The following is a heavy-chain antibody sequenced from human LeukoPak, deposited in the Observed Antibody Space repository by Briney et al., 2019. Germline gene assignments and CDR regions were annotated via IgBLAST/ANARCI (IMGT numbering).Heavy chain of an antibody. CDR1: GGSISSSSYY. CDR3: ARHGGYYYDSSGYRWFDP. V-gene: IGHV4-39*01. CDR2: IYYSGST. J-gene: IGHJ5*02. Sequence: PSETLSLTCTVSGGSISSSSYYWGWIRQPPGKGLEWIGSIYYSGSTYYNPSLKSRVTISVDTSKNQLSLKLSSVTAADTAVYYCARHGGYYYDSSGYRWFDPWGQGTLVTVSS. D-gene: IGHD3-22*01.